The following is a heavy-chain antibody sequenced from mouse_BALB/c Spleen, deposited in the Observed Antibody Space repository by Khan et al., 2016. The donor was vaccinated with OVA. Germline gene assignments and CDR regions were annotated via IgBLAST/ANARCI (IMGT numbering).Heavy chain of an antibody. CDR3: AGINA. CDR1: GFNIKDTY. Sequence: VQLQQSGAELVKPGASVKLSCTASGFNIKDTYMHWVKQRPEQGLEWIGRIDPANGNTKYDPKFQGKATITADTSSNTAYLQHSSRTSEDTTVYYCAGINAWGQGTTLTVSS. J-gene: IGHJ2*01. CDR2: IDPANGNT. V-gene: IGHV14-3*02.